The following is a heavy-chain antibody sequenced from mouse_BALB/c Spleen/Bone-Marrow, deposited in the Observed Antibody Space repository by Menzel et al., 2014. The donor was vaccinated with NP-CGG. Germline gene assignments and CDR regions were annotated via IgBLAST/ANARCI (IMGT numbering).Heavy chain of an antibody. D-gene: IGHD1-2*01. Sequence: QVQLKQSGVELVKPGASVKLSCKASGNTFTSYDINWVRQRPEQGLEWIGWIFPGDSTTKYSEKFKGKATLTTDKSSSTVHTQLSRLTSEDSAVYFCVRSRLRDWYFDVWGAGTTVTISS. J-gene: IGHJ1*01. CDR3: VRSRLRDWYFDV. CDR2: IFPGDSTT. CDR1: GNTFTSYD. V-gene: IGHV1S56*01.